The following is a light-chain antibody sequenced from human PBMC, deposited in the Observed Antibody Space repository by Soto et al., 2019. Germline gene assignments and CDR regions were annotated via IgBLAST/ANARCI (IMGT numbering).Light chain of an antibody. Sequence: QSVLTQPPSVSGGPGQRVTISCTGSSSNIGAGYDVHWYQQLPGTAPKLLTYGNSNRPSGVPDRFSGSKSGTSASLAITGLQAEDEADYYCQSYDSSLSGSVFGGGTKLTVL. J-gene: IGLJ2*01. V-gene: IGLV1-40*01. CDR1: SSNIGAGYD. CDR3: QSYDSSLSGSV. CDR2: GNS.